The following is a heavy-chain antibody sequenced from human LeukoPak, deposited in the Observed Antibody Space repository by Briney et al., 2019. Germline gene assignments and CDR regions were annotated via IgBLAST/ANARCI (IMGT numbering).Heavy chain of an antibody. CDR3: ARDYDILTGYYRGIDY. D-gene: IGHD3-9*01. CDR1: GFTFSSFA. CDR2: FSGSGGST. Sequence: GGSLRLSCAASGFTFSSFAMSWVRQAPGKGLEWVSTFSGSGGSTYYADSVKGRFTISRDNAKNSLYLQMNSLRAEDTAVYYCARDYDILTGYYRGIDYWGQGTLVTVSS. J-gene: IGHJ4*02. V-gene: IGHV3-23*01.